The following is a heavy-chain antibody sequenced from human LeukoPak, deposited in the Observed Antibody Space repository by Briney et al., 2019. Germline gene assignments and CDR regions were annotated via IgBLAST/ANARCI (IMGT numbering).Heavy chain of an antibody. Sequence: GGSLRLSCAASGFTFSSYWMSWVRQAPGKGLVGVSRINSDGSSTSYADSVKGRFTISRDNAKNTLYLQMNSLRAEDTAVYYCAREGLVDFWSGYYYNWFDPWGQGTLVTVSS. CDR2: INSDGSST. J-gene: IGHJ5*02. D-gene: IGHD3-3*01. V-gene: IGHV3-74*01. CDR1: GFTFSSYW. CDR3: AREGLVDFWSGYYYNWFDP.